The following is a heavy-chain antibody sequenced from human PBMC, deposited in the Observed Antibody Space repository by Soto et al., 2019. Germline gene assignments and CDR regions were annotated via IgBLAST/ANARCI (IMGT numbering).Heavy chain of an antibody. V-gene: IGHV3-21*01. CDR3: ARELRFLDDIEGYGMGV. CDR2: ISSSSSYI. J-gene: IGHJ6*02. CDR1: GFTFSSYS. D-gene: IGHD3-3*01. Sequence: GGSLRLSCAASGFTFSSYSMNWVRQAPGKGLEWVSSISSSSSYIYYADSVKGRFTISRDNAKNSLYLQMNSLRAEDTAVYYCARELRFLDDIEGYGMGVWGQGTTVTVSS.